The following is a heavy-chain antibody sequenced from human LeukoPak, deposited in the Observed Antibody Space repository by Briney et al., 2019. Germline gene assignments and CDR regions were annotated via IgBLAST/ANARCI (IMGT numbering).Heavy chain of an antibody. CDR3: ARAPYCSGGSCPLPNYYFDY. CDR2: ISSSGSTI. Sequence: GGSLRLSCAASGFTFSSYEMNWVRQAPGKGLEWVSYISSSGSTIYYADSVKGRFTISRDNAKNSLYLQMNSLRAEDTAVYYCARAPYCSGGSCPLPNYYFDYWGQGTLVTVSS. CDR1: GFTFSSYE. D-gene: IGHD2-15*01. J-gene: IGHJ4*02. V-gene: IGHV3-48*03.